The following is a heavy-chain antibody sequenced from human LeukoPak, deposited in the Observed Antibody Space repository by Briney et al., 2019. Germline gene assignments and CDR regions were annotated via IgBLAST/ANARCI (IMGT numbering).Heavy chain of an antibody. V-gene: IGHV4-34*01. CDR2: INHSGST. CDR3: ARATIAAHDY. D-gene: IGHD6-13*01. J-gene: IGHJ4*02. Sequence: SETLSLTCAVYGGSFSGYYWSWIRQPPGKGLEWIGEINHSGSTNYNPSLKSRVTISVDTSKTQFSLKLSSVTAADTAVYYCARATIAAHDYWGQGTLVTVSS. CDR1: GGSFSGYY.